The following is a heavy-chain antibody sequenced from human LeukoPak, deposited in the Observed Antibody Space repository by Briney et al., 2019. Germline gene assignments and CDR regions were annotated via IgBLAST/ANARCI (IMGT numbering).Heavy chain of an antibody. CDR1: GFTFSSYG. Sequence: ETGGSLRLSCAASGFTFSSYGMHWVRQAPGKGLEWVSAISGSDGSTYYTDSVKGRFTISRDNSKNTLYLQMSSLRAEDTAVYYCAKSGRTGITAADLDYWGQGTLVTASS. CDR2: ISGSDGST. CDR3: AKSGRTGITAADLDY. D-gene: IGHD6-13*01. V-gene: IGHV3-23*01. J-gene: IGHJ4*02.